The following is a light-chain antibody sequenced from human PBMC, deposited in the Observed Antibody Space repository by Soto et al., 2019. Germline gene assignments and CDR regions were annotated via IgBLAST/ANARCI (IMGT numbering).Light chain of an antibody. J-gene: IGKJ1*01. CDR2: RAS. Sequence: EIVMTQSPATLSVSPGERATLSCRASQSVSSNLAWYQQKPGQAPRLLIYRASTRATGIPARFSGSGSGTAFTLPISSLQSEDFAVYYCQHYNNWPPWTFGQGTKVEIK. V-gene: IGKV3-15*01. CDR3: QHYNNWPPWT. CDR1: QSVSSN.